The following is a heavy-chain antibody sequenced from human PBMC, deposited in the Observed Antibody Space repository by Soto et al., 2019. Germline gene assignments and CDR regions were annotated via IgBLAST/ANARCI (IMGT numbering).Heavy chain of an antibody. V-gene: IGHV1-69*13. J-gene: IGHJ4*02. CDR2: IIPIFGTA. D-gene: IGHD5-18*01. Sequence: SVKVSCKASGGTFSSYAISWVRQAPGQGLEWMGGIIPIFGTANYAQKFQGRVTITADESTSTAYMELSSLRSEDTAVYYVSRDNIDGTAMSDDWGQGSLVTVSS. CDR3: SRDNIDGTAMSDD. CDR1: GGTFSSYA.